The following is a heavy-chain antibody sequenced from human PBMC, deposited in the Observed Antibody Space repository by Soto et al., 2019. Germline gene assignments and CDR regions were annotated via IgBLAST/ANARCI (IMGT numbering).Heavy chain of an antibody. CDR1: GGSFSGYY. J-gene: IGHJ5*02. D-gene: IGHD3-16*02. Sequence: QVQLQQWGAGLLKPSETLSLTCAVYGGSFSGYYWSWIRQPPGKGLEWIGEINHSGSTNYNPSLKCRVTISVDTSKNQFSLKLSSVTAADTAVYYCARGRNYDYVWGSYRYTVDAQTSYNWLDPWGQGTLVTVSS. CDR2: INHSGST. CDR3: ARGRNYDYVWGSYRYTVDAQTSYNWLDP. V-gene: IGHV4-34*01.